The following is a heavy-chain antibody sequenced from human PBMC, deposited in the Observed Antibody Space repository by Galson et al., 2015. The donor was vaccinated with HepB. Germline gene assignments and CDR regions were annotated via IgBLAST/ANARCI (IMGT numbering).Heavy chain of an antibody. Sequence: SLRLSCAASGFSFSSYGMKWVRLAPGKGLERIAYISPSNRNIYYEDSLKGRFTISRDDAKNSLYLQMNSLRVDDTAVYYCARDSGYWSFDLWGRGTLVTVSS. CDR3: ARDSGYWSFDL. J-gene: IGHJ2*01. V-gene: IGHV3-48*01. CDR1: GFSFSSYG. CDR2: ISPSNRNI.